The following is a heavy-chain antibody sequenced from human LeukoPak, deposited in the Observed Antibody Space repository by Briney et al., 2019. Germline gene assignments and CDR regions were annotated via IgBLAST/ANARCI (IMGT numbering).Heavy chain of an antibody. CDR1: GFTFSSYA. CDR3: ARAGELRYMDV. D-gene: IGHD3-16*01. CDR2: ISGSGGST. J-gene: IGHJ6*03. Sequence: PGGSLRLSCAASGFTFSSYAMSWVRQAPGKGLEWVSAISGSGGSTYYADSVKGRFTISRGNAKNSLFLQMSSLRADDTAIYYCARAGELRYMDVWGKGTAVTVSS. V-gene: IGHV3-23*01.